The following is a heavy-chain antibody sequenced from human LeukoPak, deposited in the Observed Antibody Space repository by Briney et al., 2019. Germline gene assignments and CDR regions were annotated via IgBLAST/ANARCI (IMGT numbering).Heavy chain of an antibody. Sequence: PSETLSLTCTVSGDSISSYYWSWIRQPPGKGLEWIAYGQDSGRTNYNPSLKSRVTISVDTSKNQFSLKLNSVTAADTALYYCARSISGTRSKFDYWGQGTLVTVSS. V-gene: IGHV4-59*08. CDR2: GQDSGRT. CDR3: ARSISGTRSKFDY. J-gene: IGHJ4*02. D-gene: IGHD1/OR15-1a*01. CDR1: GDSISSYY.